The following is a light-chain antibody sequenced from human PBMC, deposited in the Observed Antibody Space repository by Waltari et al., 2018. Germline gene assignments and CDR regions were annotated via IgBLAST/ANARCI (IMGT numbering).Light chain of an antibody. CDR2: GAC. CDR1: QAIRDW. CDR3: QQANSFPLT. Sequence: DIQMTQSPSSVSASVGDRVTITCRASQAIRDWLVWYQQKPGRAPNLLMYGACTLRSGVPSRFSGSGSGTDFTLTIDSLQPEDFATYFCQQANSFPLTFGGGTKV. J-gene: IGKJ4*01. V-gene: IGKV1-12*01.